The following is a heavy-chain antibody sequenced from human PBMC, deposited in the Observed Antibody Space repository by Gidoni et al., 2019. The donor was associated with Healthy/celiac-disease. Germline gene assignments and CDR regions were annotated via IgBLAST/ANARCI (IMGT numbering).Heavy chain of an antibody. V-gene: IGHV4-34*01. CDR2: INHSGST. CDR1: GGSFSGYY. CDR3: ARGTRPTLVNNCSGGSCYRDFDY. D-gene: IGHD2-15*01. J-gene: IGHJ4*02. Sequence: QVQLQQWGAGLLKPSETLSLTCAVYGGSFSGYYWSWVRQPPGKGLEWIGEINHSGSTNYNPSLKSRVTISVDTSKNQFSLKLSSVTAADTAVYYCARGTRPTLVNNCSGGSCYRDFDYWGQGTLVTVSS.